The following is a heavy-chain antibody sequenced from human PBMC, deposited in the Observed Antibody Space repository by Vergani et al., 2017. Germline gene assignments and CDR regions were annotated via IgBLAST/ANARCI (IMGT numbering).Heavy chain of an antibody. V-gene: IGHV1-8*01. CDR1: GGTFTSYD. J-gene: IGHJ5*02. CDR3: ARGLYYVFPTWFDP. CDR2: MNPNSGNT. D-gene: IGHD2-8*01. Sequence: QVQLVQSGAEVKKPGSSVKVSCKASGGTFTSYDINWVRQATGQGLEWMGWMNPNSGNTGYAQKFQGRVTMTRNTSISTAYMELSSLRSEDTAVYYCARGLYYVFPTWFDPWGQGTLVTVSS.